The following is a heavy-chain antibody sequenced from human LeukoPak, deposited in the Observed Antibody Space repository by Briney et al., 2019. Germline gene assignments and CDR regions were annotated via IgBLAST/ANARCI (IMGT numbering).Heavy chain of an antibody. CDR1: GFTFSGYP. D-gene: IGHD3-22*01. CDR3: ARDRLKGWDYYDSFRAFDI. CDR2: ISYDGSHK. Sequence: GRSLRLSCAASGFTFSGYPMHWVRQAPGKGLEWATIISYDGSHKYYADSVKGRFTISRDNSKNTLYLQMNSLRAEDTAVYYCARDRLKGWDYYDSFRAFDIWGQGTMLTVSS. J-gene: IGHJ3*02. V-gene: IGHV3-30-3*01.